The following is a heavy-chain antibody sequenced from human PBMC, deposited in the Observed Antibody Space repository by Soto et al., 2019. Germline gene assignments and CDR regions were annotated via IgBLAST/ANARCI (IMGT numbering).Heavy chain of an antibody. J-gene: IGHJ6*02. V-gene: IGHV1-46*01. CDR3: ARDATDTAMVISYYYGMDV. CDR2: INPSGGST. Sequence: GASVKVSCKASGYTFTSYYMHWVRQAPGQGLEWMGIINPSGGSTSYAQKFQGRVTMTRDTSTSTVYMELSSLRSEDTAVYYRARDATDTAMVISYYYGMDVWGQGTTVTVSS. D-gene: IGHD5-18*01. CDR1: GYTFTSYY.